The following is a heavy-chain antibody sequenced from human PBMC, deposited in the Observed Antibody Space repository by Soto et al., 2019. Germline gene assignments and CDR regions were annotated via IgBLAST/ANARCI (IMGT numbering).Heavy chain of an antibody. CDR2: ITGSSSTI. CDR3: TREKSGTTDY. J-gene: IGHJ4*02. V-gene: IGHV3-48*01. D-gene: IGHD1-1*01. CDR1: GFPFSRHS. Sequence: GGSLRLSCTASGFPFSRHSMNWVRQAPGKGLEWVSYITGSSSTIHYADSVKGRFTISRDNAKNSLYLQMNSLRAEDTAVYYCTREKSGTTDYWGQGTLVTVSS.